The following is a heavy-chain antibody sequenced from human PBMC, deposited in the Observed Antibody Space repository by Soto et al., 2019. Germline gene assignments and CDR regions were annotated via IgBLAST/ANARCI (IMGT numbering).Heavy chain of an antibody. V-gene: IGHV4-38-2*02. CDR1: GYSISTGHD. J-gene: IGHJ4*02. CDR2: ISHSGST. D-gene: IGHD1-26*01. CDR3: ARDLRFSSTTYFAF. Sequence: SETLALTCAVSGYSISTGHDRGWIRQPPGKGLEWIGSISHSGSTYYNPSLKSRITMSVDTSQNQFSLKLSSVTADDTAVYYCARDLRFSSTTYFAFWGRGTVVTVSS.